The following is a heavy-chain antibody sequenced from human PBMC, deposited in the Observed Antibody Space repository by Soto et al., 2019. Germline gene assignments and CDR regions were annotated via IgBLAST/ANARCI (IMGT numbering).Heavy chain of an antibody. D-gene: IGHD2-15*01. Sequence: SETLSLTCTVSGGSISSSSYYWGWIRQPPGKGLEWIGSIYYSGSTYYNPSLESRVTISVDTSKNQFSLKLSSVTAADTAVYYCASSGGQAKHRGSDYWGQGTLVTVSS. V-gene: IGHV4-39*01. J-gene: IGHJ4*02. CDR2: IYYSGST. CDR1: GGSISSSSYY. CDR3: ASSGGQAKHRGSDY.